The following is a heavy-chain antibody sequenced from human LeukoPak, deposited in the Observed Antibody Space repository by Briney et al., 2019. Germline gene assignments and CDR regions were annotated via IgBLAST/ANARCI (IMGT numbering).Heavy chain of an antibody. D-gene: IGHD2-2*01. V-gene: IGHV4-4*07. CDR3: ATSPPVVPAAITAFDI. Sequence: SETLSLTCTVSVGSINSYYWSWIRQSAGKGLEWIGRIYTSGSTPDYSPSLKSRVTMSIDTSKNQFSLQLSSVTAADTAVYYCATSPPVVPAAITAFDIWGQGTMVTVSS. J-gene: IGHJ3*02. CDR2: IYTSGSTP. CDR1: VGSINSYY.